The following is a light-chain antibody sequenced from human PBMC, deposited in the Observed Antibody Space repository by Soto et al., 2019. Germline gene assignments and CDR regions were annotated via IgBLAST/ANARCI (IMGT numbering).Light chain of an antibody. CDR2: DVS. Sequence: QSVLTQPPSASGSLGQSVTIPCTGTSSDVGDYNYVSWYQQHPGKVPKLMIYDVSKRPSGVPDRFSGSKSGNTASLTVSGLQAEDEADYYCISFGGSPVVFGGGTKVTVL. CDR1: SSDVGDYNY. CDR3: ISFGGSPVV. V-gene: IGLV2-8*01. J-gene: IGLJ2*01.